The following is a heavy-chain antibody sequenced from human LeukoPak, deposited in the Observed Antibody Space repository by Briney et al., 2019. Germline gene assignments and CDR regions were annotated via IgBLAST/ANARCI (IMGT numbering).Heavy chain of an antibody. CDR2: IIPMYGTS. D-gene: IGHD6-19*01. CDR3: ARGRSSSGRTPTYFDY. Sequence: SVKVSCKASGGTSSSYAISWVRQAPGQGPEWMGGIIPMYGTSNYAQKFQGRVTITTDDSTSTAFMELSSLRSEDTAVYYCARGRSSSGRTPTYFDYWGQGSLVTVSS. J-gene: IGHJ4*02. V-gene: IGHV1-69*05. CDR1: GGTSSSYA.